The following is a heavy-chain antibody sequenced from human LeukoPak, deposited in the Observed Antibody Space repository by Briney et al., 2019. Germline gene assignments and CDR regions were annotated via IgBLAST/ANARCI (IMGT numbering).Heavy chain of an antibody. CDR1: GGSISSYY. Sequence: SETLSLTCTVSGGSISSYYWSWTRQPPGKGLEWIGYIYYSGSTNYNPSLKSRVAISVDTSKNQFSLKLSSVTVADTAVYYCARASSGWYGEYFQHWGQGTLVTVSS. D-gene: IGHD6-19*01. CDR2: IYYSGST. J-gene: IGHJ1*01. V-gene: IGHV4-59*01. CDR3: ARASSGWYGEYFQH.